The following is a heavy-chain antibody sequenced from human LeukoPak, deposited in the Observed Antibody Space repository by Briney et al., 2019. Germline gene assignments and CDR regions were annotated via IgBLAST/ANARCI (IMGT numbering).Heavy chain of an antibody. Sequence: SETLSLTCTVSGGSISSYYWSWIRQPPGKGLEWIGYIYCSGSTNYNPSLKSRVTISVDTSKNQFSLKLSSVTAADTAVYYCASICSGYYQSCFDYWGQGTLVTVSS. V-gene: IGHV4-59*01. CDR3: ASICSGYYQSCFDY. CDR1: GGSISSYY. J-gene: IGHJ4*02. D-gene: IGHD3-22*01. CDR2: IYCSGST.